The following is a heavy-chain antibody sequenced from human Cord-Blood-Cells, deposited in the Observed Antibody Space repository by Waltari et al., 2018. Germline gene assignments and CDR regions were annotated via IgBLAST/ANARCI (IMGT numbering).Heavy chain of an antibody. V-gene: IGHV3-23*01. CDR2: ISGSGGST. CDR1: GFTFSSYA. D-gene: IGHD3-10*01. CDR3: ASPFGPFDY. J-gene: IGHJ4*02. Sequence: EVQLLESGGGLVQPGGCLRLSCAASGFTFSSYAMSWVRQAPGKGLEWVSAISGSGGSTYYADAVKGRFTISRDNSKNTLYLQMNSLSAEDTAVYYCASPFGPFDYWGQGTLVTVSS.